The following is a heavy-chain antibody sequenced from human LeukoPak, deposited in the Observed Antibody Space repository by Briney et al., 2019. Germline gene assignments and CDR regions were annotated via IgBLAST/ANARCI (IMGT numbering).Heavy chain of an antibody. CDR1: GYTFTSYD. CDR3: ARSSFLYDILTGYYSFDY. V-gene: IGHV1-8*01. Sequence: ASVKVSCKASGYTFTSYDINWVRQATGQGLEWMGWMNPNSGNTGYAQKFQGRVTMTRNTSISTAYMELSSLRSEDTAVYYCARSSFLYDILTGYYSFDYWGQGTLVTVSS. D-gene: IGHD3-9*01. CDR2: MNPNSGNT. J-gene: IGHJ4*02.